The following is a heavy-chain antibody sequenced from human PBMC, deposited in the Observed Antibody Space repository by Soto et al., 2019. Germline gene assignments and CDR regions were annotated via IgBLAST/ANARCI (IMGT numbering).Heavy chain of an antibody. CDR1: GFTFSSYA. V-gene: IGHV3-23*01. Sequence: EVQLLESGGGLVQPGGSLRLSCAASGFTFSSYAMSWVRQAPGKGLEWVSAISGSGGSTYYADSVKGRFTISRDNSKNTLYLEMNSLRAEETALYYCAKNGRFLEWLLMGLIDYWGQGTLVTVSS. CDR2: ISGSGGST. D-gene: IGHD3-3*01. J-gene: IGHJ4*02. CDR3: AKNGRFLEWLLMGLIDY.